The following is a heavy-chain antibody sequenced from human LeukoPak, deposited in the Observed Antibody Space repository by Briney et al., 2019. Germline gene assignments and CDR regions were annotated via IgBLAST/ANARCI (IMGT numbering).Heavy chain of an antibody. V-gene: IGHV3-21*01. CDR1: GFTFSSYS. J-gene: IGHJ3*02. CDR3: ASTEWEPKGAFDI. CDR2: ISSSSSYI. Sequence: GGSLILSCAASGFTFSSYSMNWVRQAPGKGPEWVSSISSSSSYIYYADSVKGRFTISRDNAKNSLYLQMNSLRAEDTAVYYCASTEWEPKGAFDIWGQGTMVTVSS. D-gene: IGHD1-26*01.